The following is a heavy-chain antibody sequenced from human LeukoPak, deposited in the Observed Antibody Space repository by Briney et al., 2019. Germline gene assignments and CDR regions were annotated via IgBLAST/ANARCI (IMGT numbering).Heavy chain of an antibody. CDR3: AKDVVPAARKYYYMDV. J-gene: IGHJ6*03. CDR2: ISGSGGST. Sequence: GGSPRLSCAASGFTFTNNAMTWVRQAPGKGLEWVSSISGSGGSTDYTDSVKGRFTISRDNSKNTLYPQMNSLRAEDTAVYYCAKDVVPAARKYYYMDVWGKGTTVTVSS. CDR1: GFTFTNNA. V-gene: IGHV3-23*01. D-gene: IGHD2-2*01.